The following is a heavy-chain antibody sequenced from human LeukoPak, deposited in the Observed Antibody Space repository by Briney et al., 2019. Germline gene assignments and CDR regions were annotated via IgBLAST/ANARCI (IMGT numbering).Heavy chain of an antibody. CDR1: GGSISNYY. J-gene: IGHJ4*02. D-gene: IGHD3-22*01. V-gene: IGHV4-4*07. CDR3: SGYYN. Sequence: PSETLSLTCTVSGGSISNYYWSWIRQPAGKGLEWIGLIYTSGSTNYNPSLKSRVTMSVDTSKNQFSLKLYFCARTPIYYYDNSGYYNWGQGTLVTVSS. CDR2: IYTSGST.